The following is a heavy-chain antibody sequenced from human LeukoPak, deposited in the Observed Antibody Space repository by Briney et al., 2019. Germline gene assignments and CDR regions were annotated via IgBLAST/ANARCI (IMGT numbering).Heavy chain of an antibody. CDR2: ISAYNGNT. D-gene: IGHD3-9*01. CDR1: GYTFSAFY. Sequence: ASVKVYCKASGYTFSAFYMHWVRQAPGQGLEWMGWISAYNGNTNYAQKLQGRVTMTTDTSTSTAYMELRSLRSDDTAVYYCARVRRVLRYFDWLLNPYYYYYMDVWGKGTTVTVSS. V-gene: IGHV1-18*04. J-gene: IGHJ6*03. CDR3: ARVRRVLRYFDWLLNPYYYYYMDV.